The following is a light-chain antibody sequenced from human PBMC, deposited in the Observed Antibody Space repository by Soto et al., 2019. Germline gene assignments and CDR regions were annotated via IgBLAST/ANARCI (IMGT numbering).Light chain of an antibody. Sequence: QSALTQPASVSGSPGQSITISCTGTSSDVGSYNLVSWYQQHPGKAPKLMIYEGSQRPSGVSNRFSGSKSGNTASLTISGLQAEDEADYYCCSYAGSSTVVFVGGTKLTVL. CDR3: CSYAGSSTVV. J-gene: IGLJ2*01. V-gene: IGLV2-23*01. CDR2: EGS. CDR1: SSDVGSYNL.